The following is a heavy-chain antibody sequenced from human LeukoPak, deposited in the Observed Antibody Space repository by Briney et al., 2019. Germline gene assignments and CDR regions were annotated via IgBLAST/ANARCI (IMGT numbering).Heavy chain of an antibody. D-gene: IGHD3-10*01. CDR1: GYTFTSYD. J-gene: IGHJ4*02. CDR2: MNPNSGNT. V-gene: IGHV1-8*01. Sequence: GASVKVSCKASGYTFTSYDINWVRQATGQGLEWMGWMNPNSGNTGYAQKFQGRVTMTRNTSISTAYMELSSLRSEDTAEYYCARVHSGSRLWFGELLEVGIDYWGQGTLVTVSS. CDR3: ARVHSGSRLWFGELLEVGIDY.